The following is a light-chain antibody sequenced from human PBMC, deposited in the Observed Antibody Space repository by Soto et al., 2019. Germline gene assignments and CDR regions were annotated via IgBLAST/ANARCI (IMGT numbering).Light chain of an antibody. CDR2: DNS. Sequence: QPVLTQPPSVSGAPGQRVTIPCTGSSSNIGAGYDVHWYQQLPGTAPKLLIYDNSNRPSGVPDRFSGSKSGTSASLAITGLQAEDEADYYCQSYDSSLSGSVFGGGTKLTVL. CDR3: QSYDSSLSGSV. J-gene: IGLJ2*01. CDR1: SSNIGAGYD. V-gene: IGLV1-40*01.